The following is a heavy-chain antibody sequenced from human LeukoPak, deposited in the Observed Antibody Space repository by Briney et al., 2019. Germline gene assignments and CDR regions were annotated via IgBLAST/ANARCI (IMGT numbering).Heavy chain of an antibody. CDR3: AREYYYDSSGYSFDY. Sequence: PGGSLRLSCAASGFTFSSYSMNWVRQAPGKGLEWVSSISSSSNYIYYADSVKGRFTISRDNAKNSLYLQMNSLRAEDTAVYYCAREYYYDSSGYSFDYWGQGTLVTVSS. CDR1: GFTFSSYS. D-gene: IGHD3-22*01. CDR2: ISSSSNYI. J-gene: IGHJ4*02. V-gene: IGHV3-21*01.